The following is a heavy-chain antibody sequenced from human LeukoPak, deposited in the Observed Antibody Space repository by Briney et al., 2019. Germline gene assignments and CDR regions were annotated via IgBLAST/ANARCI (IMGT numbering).Heavy chain of an antibody. CDR1: GFTFSSYA. CDR2: ISSSGSTR. J-gene: IGHJ4*02. Sequence: QTGGSLRLSCAASGFTFSSYAMTWVRQAPGKGLEWVSYISSSGSTRYYADSVKGRFTISRDNAKNSLYLQMNSLRADDTAVYFCSRDSPSDYWGQGTLVTVSS. CDR3: SRDSPSDY. V-gene: IGHV3-48*04.